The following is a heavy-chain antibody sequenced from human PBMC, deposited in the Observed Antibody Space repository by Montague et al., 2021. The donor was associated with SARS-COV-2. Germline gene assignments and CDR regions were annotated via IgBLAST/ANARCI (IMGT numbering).Heavy chain of an antibody. V-gene: IGHV4-34*09. D-gene: IGHD2-15*01. CDR2: INHSGST. CDR1: GGSFSGYY. J-gene: IGHJ3*02. Sequence: TLSLTCAVYGGSFSGYYWSWIRQPPGKGLEWIGEINHSGSTNYNPSLKSRVTISVDTSKNQFSLKLSSVTAADTAVYYRARDTGISGAFDIWGQGTMVTVSS. CDR3: ARDTGISGAFDI.